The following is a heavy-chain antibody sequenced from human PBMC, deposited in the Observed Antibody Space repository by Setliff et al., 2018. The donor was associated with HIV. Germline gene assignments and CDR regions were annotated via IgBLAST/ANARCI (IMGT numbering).Heavy chain of an antibody. J-gene: IGHJ4*02. Sequence: GGSLRLSCAASGFTFSNYGMHWVRQAPGKGLEWVARINNDVNSIRYADSVKGRFTISRDNAKNTLYLQMDSLSAEDTAVYYCARKGAVAGLGYWGQGTLVTVSS. D-gene: IGHD3-16*01. V-gene: IGHV3-74*01. CDR2: INNDVNSI. CDR1: GFTFSNYG. CDR3: ARKGAVAGLGY.